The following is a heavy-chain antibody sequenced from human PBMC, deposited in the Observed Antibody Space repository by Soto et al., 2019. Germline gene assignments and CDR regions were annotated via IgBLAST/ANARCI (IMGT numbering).Heavy chain of an antibody. J-gene: IGHJ6*02. CDR1: GVTFSDYY. CDR3: ARAGNIVVVPPSIEDGMDV. V-gene: IGHV3-11*06. Sequence: GALRLSGAASGVTFSDYYMTWIRQAPGRRLEWGSYMSTTSVYTNYAGSVKRRFTISRDNAKNSLYLQMNSLRAEDTAVYYCARAGNIVVVPPSIEDGMDVWGQGTTVTVSS. D-gene: IGHD2-2*01. CDR2: MSTTSVYT.